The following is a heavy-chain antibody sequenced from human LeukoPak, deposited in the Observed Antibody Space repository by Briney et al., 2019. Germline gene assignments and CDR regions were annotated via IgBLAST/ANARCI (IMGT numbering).Heavy chain of an antibody. J-gene: IGHJ4*02. D-gene: IGHD2-8*01. CDR1: GYTFTGYY. CDR2: INPNSGGA. CDR3: ARVRSYCTNGVCYWDLDY. Sequence: ASVKVSCKAPGYTFTGYYMHWVRQAPGQGLEWMGWINPNSGGADYGQKYQGRVTMTRDTSISTAYMELSRLRSDDTAVYYCARVRSYCTNGVCYWDLDYWGQGTLVTVSS. V-gene: IGHV1-2*02.